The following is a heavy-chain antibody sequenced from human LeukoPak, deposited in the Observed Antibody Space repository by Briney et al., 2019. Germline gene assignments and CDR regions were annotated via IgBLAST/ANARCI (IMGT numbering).Heavy chain of an antibody. D-gene: IGHD2-2*01. Sequence: PGGSLRLSCAASGFTFSSYWMHWVRQAPGKGLVWVSRINTDGSSTSYADSVKGRFTISRDNAKNTLYLQMNSLRAEDTAVYYCARGGFFEVVPAAPNWFDPWGQGTLVTVSS. CDR3: ARGGFFEVVPAAPNWFDP. CDR1: GFTFSSYW. V-gene: IGHV3-74*01. J-gene: IGHJ5*02. CDR2: INTDGSST.